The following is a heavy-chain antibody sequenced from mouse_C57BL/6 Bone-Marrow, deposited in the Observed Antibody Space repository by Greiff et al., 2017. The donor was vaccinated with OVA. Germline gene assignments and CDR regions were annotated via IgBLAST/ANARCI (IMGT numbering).Heavy chain of an antibody. D-gene: IGHD1-1*01. Sequence: VQLQQPGAELVKPGASVKLSCKASGYTFTSYWMQWVKQRPGQGLEWIGEIDPSDSYTNYNQKFKGKATLTVDTSSSTAYMQLSSLTSEDSAVYYCAREGLYYYGSSTYYAMDYGGQGTSVTVSS. J-gene: IGHJ4*01. V-gene: IGHV1-50*01. CDR3: AREGLYYYGSSTYYAMDY. CDR1: GYTFTSYW. CDR2: IDPSDSYT.